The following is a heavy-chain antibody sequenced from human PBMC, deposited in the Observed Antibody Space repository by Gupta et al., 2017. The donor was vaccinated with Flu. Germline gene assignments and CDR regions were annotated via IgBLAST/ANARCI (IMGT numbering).Heavy chain of an antibody. CDR2: ISYNGYT. D-gene: IGHD1-26*01. J-gene: IGHJ4*02. V-gene: IGHV4-59*01. Sequence: QVQLQESGPGLVKPSETLSLTCTVSGDSMKSYYWNWIRQPPGKGLEWIGYISYNGYTNYNPSRKKRVAISVDTSRKQFSLKLSAVTAADTAVYYCAREGRVWGWELLSGPFEYWGQGSLVTVSS. CDR3: AREGRVWGWELLSGPFEY. CDR1: GDSMKSYY.